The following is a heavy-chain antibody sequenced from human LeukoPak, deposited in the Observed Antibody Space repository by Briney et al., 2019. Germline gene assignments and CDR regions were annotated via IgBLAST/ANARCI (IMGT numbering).Heavy chain of an antibody. Sequence: GGSLRLSCAASGFTFSSFAMNWVRQAPGKGLEWVSYISSSGSTIYYADSVKGRFTISRDNAKNSLYLQMNSLRAEDTAVYYCASPGSGWSDYWGQGTLVTVSS. CDR3: ASPGSGWSDY. D-gene: IGHD6-19*01. V-gene: IGHV3-48*04. J-gene: IGHJ4*02. CDR1: GFTFSSFA. CDR2: ISSSGSTI.